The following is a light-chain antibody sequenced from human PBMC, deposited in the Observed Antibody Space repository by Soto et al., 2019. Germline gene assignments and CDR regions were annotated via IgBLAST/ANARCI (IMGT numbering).Light chain of an antibody. CDR3: QQANIYPFT. J-gene: IGKJ3*01. CDR2: SAS. CDR1: QGISNY. Sequence: IQLTQSPSSLSASVGDRVTITCRASQGISNYLAWYQQKPGKAPKLLIYSASTLQRGVSSRFSGSGSGADFTLMISSLQPEDVATYFCQQANIYPFTFGPGTKVEI. V-gene: IGKV1-9*01.